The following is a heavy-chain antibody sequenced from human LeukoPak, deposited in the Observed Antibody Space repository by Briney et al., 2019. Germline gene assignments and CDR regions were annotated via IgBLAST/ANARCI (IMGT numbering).Heavy chain of an antibody. CDR2: ISTTSSTI. CDR1: GFTFSSYS. CDR3: ARTSTSSSGLSSD. D-gene: IGHD6-6*01. J-gene: IGHJ4*02. Sequence: GALRLSCATSGFTFSSYSMNWARQAPGKGLEWISYISTTSSTIYYADSVKGRFTISRDNAKNSLFLQMNSLRVDDSAVYYCARTSTSSSGLSSDWGQGTLVTVSS. V-gene: IGHV3-48*01.